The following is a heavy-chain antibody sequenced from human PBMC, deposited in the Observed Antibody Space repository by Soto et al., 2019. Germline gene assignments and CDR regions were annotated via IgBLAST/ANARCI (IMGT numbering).Heavy chain of an antibody. J-gene: IGHJ1*01. CDR2: INAGNGNT. CDR1: GYTFTSYA. Sequence: ASVKVSCKASGYTFTSYAMHWVRQAPGQRLEWMGWINAGNGNTKYSQKFQGRVTITRDTSASTAYMELSSLRSEDTAVYYCARASPYCSGGSCSEYFQHWGQGNLVTVSS. V-gene: IGHV1-3*01. D-gene: IGHD2-15*01. CDR3: ARASPYCSGGSCSEYFQH.